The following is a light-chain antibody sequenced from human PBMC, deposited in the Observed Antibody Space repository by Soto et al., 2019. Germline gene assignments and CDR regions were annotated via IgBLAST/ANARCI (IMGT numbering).Light chain of an antibody. CDR2: DAS. CDR3: QQYKDDAWT. J-gene: IGKJ1*01. Sequence: DIQLTQSPSTLSASVGDRVTITCRASQRIDRYLAWYQQKQGKAPKLLVYDASTLEGGVPSRFSGSGSATEFILTISSLQPDDFATYYCQQYKDDAWTFGQGTRVEIK. CDR1: QRIDRY. V-gene: IGKV1-5*01.